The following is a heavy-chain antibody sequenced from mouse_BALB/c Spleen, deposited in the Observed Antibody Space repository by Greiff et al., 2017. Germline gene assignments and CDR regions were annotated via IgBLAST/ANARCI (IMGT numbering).Heavy chain of an antibody. CDR3: AKSVYRYDAGYFDY. CDR1: GYSITSDYA. Sequence: DVKLVESGPGLVKPSQSLSLTCTVTGYSITSDYAWNWIRQFPGNKLEWMGYISYSGSTSYNPSLKSRISITRDTSKNQFFLQLNSVTTEDTATYYCAKSVYRYDAGYFDYWGQGTTLTVSS. V-gene: IGHV3-2*02. CDR2: ISYSGST. D-gene: IGHD2-14*01. J-gene: IGHJ2*01.